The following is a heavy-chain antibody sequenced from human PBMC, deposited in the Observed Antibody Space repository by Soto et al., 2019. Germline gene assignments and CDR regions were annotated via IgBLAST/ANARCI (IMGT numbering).Heavy chain of an antibody. CDR1: GYTFTSYG. CDR2: ISTSNGNT. V-gene: IGHV1-18*04. J-gene: IGHJ6*02. Sequence: QVQLVQSGAEVKKPGASVKVSCKASGYTFTSYGITWVRQAPGQGLEWMGWISTSNGNTNYAQKFQGRLTRTTDTSTSTADMELRSLRSDDTAKYYCARVTRLGGDYYGMDVWGQGTKVTVSS. D-gene: IGHD2-15*01. CDR3: ARVTRLGGDYYGMDV.